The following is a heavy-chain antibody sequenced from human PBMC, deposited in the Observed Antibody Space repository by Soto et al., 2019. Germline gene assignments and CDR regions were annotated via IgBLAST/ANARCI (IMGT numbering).Heavy chain of an antibody. D-gene: IGHD3-10*01. Sequence: QVQLVESGGGVVQPGRSLRLSCAASGFTFSSYAMHWVRQAPGKGLEWVAVISYDGSNKYYADSVKGRFTISRDNSKNTLYLQMNSLRAEDTAVYYCARETRALLWFGELSQWGQGTLVTVSS. CDR3: ARETRALLWFGELSQ. CDR2: ISYDGSNK. V-gene: IGHV3-30-3*01. J-gene: IGHJ4*02. CDR1: GFTFSSYA.